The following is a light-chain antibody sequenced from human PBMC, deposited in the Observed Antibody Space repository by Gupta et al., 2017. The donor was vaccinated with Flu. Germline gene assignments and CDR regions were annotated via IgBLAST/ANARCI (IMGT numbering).Light chain of an antibody. J-gene: IGLJ2*01. V-gene: IGLV1-40*01. Sequence: QPALTPPPSVSGAPAHTLTISCTGSSSNIGAGYDVHWYQQLPGTAPKRLLYGDNTRRSGVPDRFSASKSGSYASLAITGLQDGDEGDYYCQSYDSSLSTLVFGGGTKLTVL. CDR1: SSNIGAGYD. CDR3: QSYDSSLSTLV. CDR2: GDN.